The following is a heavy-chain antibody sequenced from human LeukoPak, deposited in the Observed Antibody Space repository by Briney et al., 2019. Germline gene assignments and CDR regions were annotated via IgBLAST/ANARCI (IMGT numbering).Heavy chain of an antibody. CDR2: ISSNGDNT. CDR1: GFTFCTYV. V-gene: IGHV3-64D*06. CDR3: VRGTGY. Sequence: GGSLLLSCSVSGFTFCTYVMHWVRQAPGKGLEYVSAISSNGDNTYYADSVKGRFTISRDNSKNTLYLQMSSLRADDTAVYYCVRGTGYWGQGTLVTVSS. J-gene: IGHJ4*02.